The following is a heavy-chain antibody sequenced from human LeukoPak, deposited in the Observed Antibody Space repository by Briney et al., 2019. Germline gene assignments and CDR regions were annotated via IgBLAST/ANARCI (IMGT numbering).Heavy chain of an antibody. J-gene: IGHJ5*02. CDR2: IITVFGTA. V-gene: IGHV1-69*05. Sequence: SVKVSCKASGDTSSSYAISWVRQAPGQGLEWMGRIITVFGTANYAQKFQGRVTITTDESTSPAYMELSSLRSADTAVYYCARGPRCWNFRVVWFDPWGQGTLVTVSS. CDR1: GDTSSSYA. D-gene: IGHD1-7*01. CDR3: ARGPRCWNFRVVWFDP.